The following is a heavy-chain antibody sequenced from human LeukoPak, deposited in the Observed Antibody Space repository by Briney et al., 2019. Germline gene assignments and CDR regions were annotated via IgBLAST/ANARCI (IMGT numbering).Heavy chain of an antibody. Sequence: PSETLSLTCTVSGGSISGYYWSWIRQPPGEGLEWIGFIYYSGSTDYNPSLKSRVTISVDTSKNQFSLKLSSVTAADTAVYYCARFGTRQLVRGYYYYYMDVWGKGTTVTVSS. V-gene: IGHV4-59*01. D-gene: IGHD1-1*01. CDR3: ARFGTRQLVRGYYYYYMDV. CDR1: GGSISGYY. J-gene: IGHJ6*03. CDR2: IYYSGST.